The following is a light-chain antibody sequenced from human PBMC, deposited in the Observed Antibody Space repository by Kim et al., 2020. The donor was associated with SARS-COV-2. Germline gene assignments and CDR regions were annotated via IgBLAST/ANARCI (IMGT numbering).Light chain of an antibody. CDR2: GAS. CDR1: QSVSSSY. J-gene: IGKJ2*01. Sequence: LSPGERATLSGRASQSVSSSYLAWYQQKPGQAPRLIIYGASSRATGIPDRFSGSGSGTDFTLTISRLEPEDFAVYYCQQYGSSPETFGQGTKLEI. CDR3: QQYGSSPET. V-gene: IGKV3-20*01.